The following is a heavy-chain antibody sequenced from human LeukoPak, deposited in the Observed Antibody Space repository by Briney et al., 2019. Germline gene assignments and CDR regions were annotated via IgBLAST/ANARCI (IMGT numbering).Heavy chain of an antibody. Sequence: ASVKVSCKASGGTFSSYAISWVRQAPGQGLEWMGGIIPIFGTANYAQKFQGRVTMTRDTSTSTVYMELSSLRSEDTAVYYCAREFAHYYDSSGYQPFDYWGQGTLVTVSS. CDR3: AREFAHYYDSSGYQPFDY. J-gene: IGHJ4*02. CDR1: GGTFSSYA. V-gene: IGHV1-69*05. CDR2: IIPIFGTA. D-gene: IGHD3-22*01.